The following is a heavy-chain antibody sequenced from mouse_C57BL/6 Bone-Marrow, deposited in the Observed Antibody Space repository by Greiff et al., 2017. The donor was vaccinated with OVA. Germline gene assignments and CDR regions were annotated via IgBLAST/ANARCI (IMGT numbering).Heavy chain of an antibody. CDR2: IHPNSGST. Sequence: QVQLQQPGAELVKPGASVKLSCKASGYTFTSYWMHWVKQRPGQGLEWIGMIHPNSGSTNYNEKFKSKATLTVDKSSSTAYMQLSSLTSEDSAVYYCARIYGSINYFDYWGQGTTLTVSS. CDR1: GYTFTSYW. J-gene: IGHJ2*01. CDR3: ARIYGSINYFDY. V-gene: IGHV1-64*01. D-gene: IGHD1-1*01.